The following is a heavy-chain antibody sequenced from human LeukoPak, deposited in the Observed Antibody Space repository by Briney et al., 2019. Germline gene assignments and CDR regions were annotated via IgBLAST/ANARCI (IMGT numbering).Heavy chain of an antibody. V-gene: IGHV3-23*01. CDR2: IIGSAANT. CDR3: ARDPIGVAGTHHDY. Sequence: GGSLRLSCGASGLTVSSYAMSWVRQAPGKGLEWVSTIIGSAANTYYADSVKGRFTISRDNAKNSLYLQMNSLRAEDTAVYYCARDPIGVAGTHHDYWGQGTLVTVSS. J-gene: IGHJ4*02. CDR1: GLTVSSYA. D-gene: IGHD6-19*01.